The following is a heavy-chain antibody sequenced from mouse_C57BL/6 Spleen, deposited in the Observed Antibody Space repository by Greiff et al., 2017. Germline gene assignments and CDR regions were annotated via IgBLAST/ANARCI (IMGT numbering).Heavy chain of an antibody. D-gene: IGHD2-3*01. CDR2: IDPSDSET. Sequence: QVQLQQPGAELVRPGSSVKLSCKASGYTFTSYWMHWVKQRPIQGLEWIGNIDPSDSETHYNQKFKDKATLTVDKSSSTAYMQLSSLTTEDSAVYYCERDCDGYYVFDYWGQGTTLTVSS. J-gene: IGHJ2*01. CDR1: GYTFTSYW. CDR3: ERDCDGYYVFDY. V-gene: IGHV1-52*01.